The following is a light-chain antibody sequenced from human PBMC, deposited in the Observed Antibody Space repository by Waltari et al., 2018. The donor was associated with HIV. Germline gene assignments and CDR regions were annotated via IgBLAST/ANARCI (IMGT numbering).Light chain of an antibody. J-gene: IGLJ2*01. CDR3: QSEDRSATYVI. V-gene: IGLV3-25*03. Sequence: SSELTQPPSVSVFPGQTARITCSGAALPKQYAYWYHQKPGQAPLVVLYKDTDRPAGIPERFAGSSSGTTVTLTISGVQAEDEADYYCQSEDRSATYVIFGGGTKLTVL. CDR1: ALPKQY. CDR2: KDT.